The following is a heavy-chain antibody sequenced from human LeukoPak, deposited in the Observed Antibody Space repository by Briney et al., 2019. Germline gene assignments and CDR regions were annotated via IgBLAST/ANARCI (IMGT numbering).Heavy chain of an antibody. CDR2: INHSGST. CDR3: AIRRGYSYGYGP. V-gene: IGHV4-34*01. J-gene: IGHJ4*02. CDR1: GGSFSGYY. D-gene: IGHD5-18*01. Sequence: PSETLSLTCAVYGGSFSGYYWSWIRQPPGGGLVWIGEINHSGSTNYNPSLKSRVTISVDTSKNQFSLKLSSVTAADTAVYYCAIRRGYSYGYGPWGQGTLVTVSS.